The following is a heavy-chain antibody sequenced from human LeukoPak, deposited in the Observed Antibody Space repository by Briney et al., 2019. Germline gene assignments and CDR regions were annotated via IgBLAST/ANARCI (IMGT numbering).Heavy chain of an antibody. D-gene: IGHD3-9*01. Sequence: PGGSLRLSCSASGFRFSSYAMHWARQAPGKGLEYVSAISTNGGSTYYADSVKGRFTISRDNSKNTLYLQMSSLRAEDTAVYYCVKDLLTGYYPFNYWGQGTLVTVSS. V-gene: IGHV3-64D*06. CDR2: ISTNGGST. J-gene: IGHJ4*02. CDR3: VKDLLTGYYPFNY. CDR1: GFRFSSYA.